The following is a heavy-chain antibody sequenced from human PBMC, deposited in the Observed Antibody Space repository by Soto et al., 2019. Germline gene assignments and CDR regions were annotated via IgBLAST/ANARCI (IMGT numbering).Heavy chain of an antibody. Sequence: LETLCPTWTVFWGSSSSYYGRWIRQPPGKGLEWIGYIYYSGSTNYNPSLKSRVTISVDTSKNQFSLKLSSVTAADTAVYYCARSLPGYSSGWYLDYWGQGTLVTVSS. CDR3: ARSLPGYSSGWYLDY. CDR2: IYYSGST. CDR1: WGSSSSYY. D-gene: IGHD6-19*01. J-gene: IGHJ4*02. V-gene: IGHV4-59*08.